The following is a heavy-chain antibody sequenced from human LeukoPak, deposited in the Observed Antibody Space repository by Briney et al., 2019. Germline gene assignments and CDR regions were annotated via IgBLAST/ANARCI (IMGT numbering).Heavy chain of an antibody. D-gene: IGHD3-10*01. Sequence: PSETLSLTCTVSDYSISSDDYWGWIRQPPGKGLEWIGSIFHSGSLYYNPSLKSRVTISVDTSKNQFSLKLSSVTAADTAVYYCARESYGSGRDDAFDIWGQGTMVTVSS. J-gene: IGHJ3*02. V-gene: IGHV4-38-2*02. CDR3: ARESYGSGRDDAFDI. CDR1: DYSISSDDY. CDR2: IFHSGSL.